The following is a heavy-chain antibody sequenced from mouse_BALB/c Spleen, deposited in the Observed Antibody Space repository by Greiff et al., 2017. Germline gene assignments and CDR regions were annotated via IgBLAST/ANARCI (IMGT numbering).Heavy chain of an antibody. CDR2: ISSGGGST. D-gene: IGHD4-1*01. J-gene: IGHJ2*01. CDR1: GFAFSSYD. CDR3: AREELGRTFDY. V-gene: IGHV5-12-1*01. Sequence: EVQRVESGGGLVKPGGSLKLSCAASGFAFSSYDMSWVRQTPEKRLEWVAYISSGGGSTYYPDTVKGRFTISRDNAKNTLYLQMSSLKSEDTAMYYCAREELGRTFDYWGQGTTLTVSS.